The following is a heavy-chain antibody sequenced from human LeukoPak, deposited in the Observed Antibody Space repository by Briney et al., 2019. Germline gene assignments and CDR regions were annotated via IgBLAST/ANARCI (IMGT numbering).Heavy chain of an antibody. J-gene: IGHJ3*02. CDR2: ISYDGSNK. Sequence: GGSLRLSCAASGFTFSSYGMHWVRQAPGKGLEWVAVISYDGSNKYYADSVKGRFTISRDNSKNTLYLQMNSLRAEDTAVYYCARHWNYYGSAEGGDAFDIWGQGTMVTVSS. CDR3: ARHWNYYGSAEGGDAFDI. V-gene: IGHV3-30*03. CDR1: GFTFSSYG. D-gene: IGHD3-10*01.